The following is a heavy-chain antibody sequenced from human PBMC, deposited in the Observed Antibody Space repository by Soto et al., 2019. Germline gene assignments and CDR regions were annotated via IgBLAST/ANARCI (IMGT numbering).Heavy chain of an antibody. J-gene: IGHJ4*02. CDR2: ISSSSSTI. Sequence: GGSLRLSCAASGFTFSSYSMNWVRQAPGKGLEWVSYISSSSSTIYYADSVKGRFTISRDNAKNSLYLQMNSLRAEDTAVYYCARDDVSCSSTSCYHPTKFDYWGQGTLVTVSS. CDR1: GFTFSSYS. CDR3: ARDDVSCSSTSCYHPTKFDY. D-gene: IGHD2-2*01. V-gene: IGHV3-48*01.